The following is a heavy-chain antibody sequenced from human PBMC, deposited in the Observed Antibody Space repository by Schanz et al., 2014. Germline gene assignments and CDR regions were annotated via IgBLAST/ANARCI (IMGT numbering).Heavy chain of an antibody. CDR1: GFTFSNYA. V-gene: IGHV3-23*04. Sequence: VQLVESGGGLAQPGGSLRLSCAASGFTFSNYAMNWVRPAPGKGLKWVSGIRGSGGSTYYADSVKGRFTISRDNSKNTLYLRMNSLRAEDTAVYYCAKEFSSSWWYGMDVWGQGTTVTVSS. D-gene: IGHD6-13*01. CDR2: IRGSGGST. CDR3: AKEFSSSWWYGMDV. J-gene: IGHJ6*02.